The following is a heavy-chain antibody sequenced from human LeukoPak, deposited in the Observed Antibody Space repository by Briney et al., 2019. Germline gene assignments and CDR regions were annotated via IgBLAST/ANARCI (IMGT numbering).Heavy chain of an antibody. Sequence: GGSLRLSCVASGFTFSGYAMDWVRQAPGKGLEWVAVIWYDGSNKYYADSVKGRFTISRDNSKNTLYLQMNSLRAEDTAVYYCAKEGTGIVGATFPDYWGQGTLVTVSS. D-gene: IGHD1-26*01. V-gene: IGHV3-33*06. CDR1: GFTFSGYA. CDR2: IWYDGSNK. J-gene: IGHJ4*02. CDR3: AKEGTGIVGATFPDY.